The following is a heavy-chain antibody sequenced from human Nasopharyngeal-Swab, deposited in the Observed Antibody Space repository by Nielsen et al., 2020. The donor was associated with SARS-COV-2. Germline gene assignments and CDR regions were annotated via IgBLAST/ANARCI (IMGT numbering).Heavy chain of an antibody. CDR3: ARASRYGIAVAGFDY. Sequence: GESLKISCEASGFSFSDYYMSWIRQPPGKGLEWLSYSSESGDTMYYGGSVRGRFTISRDNAKNKVYLQMKSVRAEDTAVYYCARASRYGIAVAGFDYWGQGTQVTVSS. CDR2: SSESGDTM. D-gene: IGHD6-19*01. J-gene: IGHJ4*02. CDR1: GFSFSDYY. V-gene: IGHV3-11*01.